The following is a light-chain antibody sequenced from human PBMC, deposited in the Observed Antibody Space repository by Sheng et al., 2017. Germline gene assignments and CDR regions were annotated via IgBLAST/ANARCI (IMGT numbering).Light chain of an antibody. CDR1: QSISRY. Sequence: DIQMTQSPSSLSASVGDRVTITCRASQSISRYLNWYQQKPGNAPKLLIYGASSLQMGSHQGSVAADLGQDFTLTISNLQPEDFVTYYCQQANNFPHTFGGGTKVEDQT. V-gene: IGKV1-39*01. CDR3: QQANNFPHT. J-gene: IGKJ4*01. CDR2: GAS.